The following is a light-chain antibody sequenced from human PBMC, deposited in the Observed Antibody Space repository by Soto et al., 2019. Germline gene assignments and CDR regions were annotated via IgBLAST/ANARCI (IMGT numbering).Light chain of an antibody. V-gene: IGKV3-20*01. J-gene: IGKJ1*01. CDR2: GAS. Sequence: EIVLTQSPGTLSLSPGERATLSCRASQSVSSSYLAWYQRKPGQAPRLLIYGASSRATGIPDRFSGGGSGTDFTLTSSRLEPEDFAVYYCHQYHNSPPTCGQGTKVEIK. CDR1: QSVSSSY. CDR3: HQYHNSPPT.